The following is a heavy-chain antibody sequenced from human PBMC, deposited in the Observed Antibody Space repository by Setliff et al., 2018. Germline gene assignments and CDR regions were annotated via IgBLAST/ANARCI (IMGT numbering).Heavy chain of an antibody. V-gene: IGHV7-4-1*02. D-gene: IGHD3-10*01. CDR2: INTNTGNP. J-gene: IGHJ6*03. CDR3: ARGSRFGTIVYRGDYYLDV. CDR1: GYTFSTYA. Sequence: ASVKVSCKGSGYTFSTYAIIWMRQAPGQGLEWMGWINTNTGNPSYAQGFTGRFVFPLDTSVSTAYLQISSLKAEDTAIYYCARGSRFGTIVYRGDYYLDVWGKGTTVTVSS.